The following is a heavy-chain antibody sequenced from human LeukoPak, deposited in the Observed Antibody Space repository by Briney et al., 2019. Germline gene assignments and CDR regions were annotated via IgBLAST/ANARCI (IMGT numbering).Heavy chain of an antibody. CDR2: IYASGGT. CDR1: RGSIGSYY. V-gene: IGHV4-4*07. Sequence: SETLSLTCTVSRGSIGSYYWSWIRQSAGQGLECIGRIYASGGTNYNPYLKTRLTMSVDTFKSQFSLKLNSVTAADTAVYYCARAKDNYRGNDAFDIWGQGAMVTVSS. J-gene: IGHJ3*02. CDR3: ARAKDNYRGNDAFDI. D-gene: IGHD3-16*02.